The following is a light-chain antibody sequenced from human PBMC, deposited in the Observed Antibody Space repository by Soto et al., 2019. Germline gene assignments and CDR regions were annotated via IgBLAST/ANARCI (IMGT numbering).Light chain of an antibody. CDR2: DAS. CDR1: QNIARS. J-gene: IGKJ1*01. Sequence: DIQMTQSPSSLSASVGDRVTITCRASQNIARSLNWYLQKPGTAPRVLISDASNLQSGVPSRFSGSGSGTDFTLTISSLQPEDFATYYCQQSLNPPRTFGQGTKVDIK. CDR3: QQSLNPPRT. V-gene: IGKV1-39*01.